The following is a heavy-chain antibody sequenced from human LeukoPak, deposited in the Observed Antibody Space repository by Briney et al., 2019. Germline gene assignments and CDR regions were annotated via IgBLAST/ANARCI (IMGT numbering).Heavy chain of an antibody. V-gene: IGHV4-4*07. CDR3: ARAGSIAAAAD. Sequence: SETLSLTCTVSGGSISSYYWSWLRQPAGKGLEWIGRIYTSGSTNYNPSLKSRVTISVDKSKNQFSLKLSSVTAADTAVYYCARAGSIAAAADWGQGTLVTVSS. CDR2: IYTSGST. CDR1: GGSISSYY. D-gene: IGHD6-13*01. J-gene: IGHJ4*02.